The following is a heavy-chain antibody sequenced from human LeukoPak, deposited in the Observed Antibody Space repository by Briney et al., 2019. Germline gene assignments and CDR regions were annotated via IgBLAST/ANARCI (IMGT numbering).Heavy chain of an antibody. V-gene: IGHV3-23*01. CDR3: AKLTTGIDY. CDR2: ISGSGGST. CDR1: GGTFSSYA. Sequence: GASVKVSCKASGGTFSSYAMSWVRQAPGKGLEWVSAISGSGGSTYYADSVKGRFTISRDNSKNTLYLQMNSLRAEDTAVYYCAKLTTGIDYWGQGTLVTVSS. D-gene: IGHD1-1*01. J-gene: IGHJ4*02.